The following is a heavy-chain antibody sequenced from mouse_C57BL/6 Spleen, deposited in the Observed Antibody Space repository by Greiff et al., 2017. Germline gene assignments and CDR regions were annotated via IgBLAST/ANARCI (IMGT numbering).Heavy chain of an antibody. CDR2: ISYDGSN. D-gene: IGHD1-1*02. J-gene: IGHJ3*01. CDR1: GYSITSGYY. Sequence: DVQLQESGPGLVKPSQSLSLTCSVTGYSITSGYYWNWIRQFPGNKLEWMGYISYDGSNNYNPSLKNRISITRDTSKNQFFLKLNSVTTEDTATYYCARSMVGAPWWAYGGQGTLVTVSA. V-gene: IGHV3-6*01. CDR3: ARSMVGAPWWAY.